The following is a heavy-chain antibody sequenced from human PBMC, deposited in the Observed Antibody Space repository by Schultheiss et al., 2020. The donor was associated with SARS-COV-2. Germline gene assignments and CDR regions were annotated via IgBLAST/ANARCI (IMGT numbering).Heavy chain of an antibody. D-gene: IGHD2-2*01. V-gene: IGHV3-30*03. CDR3: ARDQKGYGSTWDY. J-gene: IGHJ4*02. CDR2: ISYDGSNK. Sequence: GGSLRLSCAASGFTFSSYGMHWVRQAPGKGLEWVAVISYDGSNKYYADSVKGRFTISRDNAKNSLYLQMNSLRAEDTAVYYCARDQKGYGSTWDYWGQGTLVTVSS. CDR1: GFTFSSYG.